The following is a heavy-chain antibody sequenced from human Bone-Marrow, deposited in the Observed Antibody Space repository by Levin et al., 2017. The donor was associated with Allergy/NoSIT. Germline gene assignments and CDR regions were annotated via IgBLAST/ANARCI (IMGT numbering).Heavy chain of an antibody. Sequence: GESLKISCAASGFTFSNSAMHWVRQAPGKGLEWVAVIPYDGSHIYYADSVKGRFTISRDNSENTLSLHMDSLRPEDTAMYYCARDPEYAGNTPDYWGQGTLVTVSS. CDR3: ARDPEYAGNTPDY. J-gene: IGHJ4*02. CDR1: GFTFSNSA. D-gene: IGHD4-23*01. CDR2: IPYDGSHI. V-gene: IGHV3-30-3*01.